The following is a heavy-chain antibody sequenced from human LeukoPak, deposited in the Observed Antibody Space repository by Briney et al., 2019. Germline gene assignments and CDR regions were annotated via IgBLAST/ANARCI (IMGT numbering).Heavy chain of an antibody. Sequence: PSETLSLTCSVSGDSISSRNWWTWVRQTPEKGLEWIGEIYHTGSTNYNPSVESRVTISVDTSKNQFSLKLNSVTAADTAVYYCAREPAALPPGWGQGTLVTVSS. J-gene: IGHJ4*02. V-gene: IGHV4-4*02. D-gene: IGHD2-2*01. CDR3: AREPAALPPG. CDR1: GDSISSRNW. CDR2: IYHTGST.